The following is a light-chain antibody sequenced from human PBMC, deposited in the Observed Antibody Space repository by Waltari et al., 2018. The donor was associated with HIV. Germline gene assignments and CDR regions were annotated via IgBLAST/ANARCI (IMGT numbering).Light chain of an antibody. J-gene: IGLJ1*01. CDR3: SSYAGSSMSYA. V-gene: IGLV2-8*01. CDR1: SSDVGAFKY. CDR2: DVT. Sequence: QSALTQPPSASGSPGQSVPISCTGASSDVGAFKYVSWYQQPPGKAPKLLIYDVTKRPSGVPDRFSGSKSGNTASLTVSGLQAEEEAHYYCSSYAGSSMSYAFGTGTKVTVL.